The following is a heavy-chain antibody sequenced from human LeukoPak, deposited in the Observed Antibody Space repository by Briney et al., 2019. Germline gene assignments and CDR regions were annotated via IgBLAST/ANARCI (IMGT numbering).Heavy chain of an antibody. CDR3: ARAPSEIGGYYPEYFRH. D-gene: IGHD3-22*01. J-gene: IGHJ1*01. V-gene: IGHV3-74*01. CDR2: IKSDGST. Sequence: PGGSLRLSCAASGFTFRNHWMHWVRQAPGKGLVWVSRIKSDGSTNYADSVKGRFTISRDNAKNTVSLQMNSLRAEDTGVYYCARAPSEIGGYYPEYFRHWGQGTLVTVSS. CDR1: GFTFRNHW.